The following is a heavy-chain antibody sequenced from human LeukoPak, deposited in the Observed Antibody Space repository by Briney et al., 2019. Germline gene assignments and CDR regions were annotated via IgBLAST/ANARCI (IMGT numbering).Heavy chain of an antibody. CDR3: ARGRNMDVVLRYFDWLSRNAFDI. Sequence: SETLSLTCAIYGGSFSGYYWSWIRQPPGKGLEWIGKINHSGSTNYNPSLKSRVTISVDTSQNQFSLRLSSVTAADTAVYYCARGRNMDVVLRYFDWLSRNAFDIWGQGTMVTVSS. D-gene: IGHD3-9*01. CDR1: GGSFSGYY. J-gene: IGHJ3*02. CDR2: INHSGST. V-gene: IGHV4-34*01.